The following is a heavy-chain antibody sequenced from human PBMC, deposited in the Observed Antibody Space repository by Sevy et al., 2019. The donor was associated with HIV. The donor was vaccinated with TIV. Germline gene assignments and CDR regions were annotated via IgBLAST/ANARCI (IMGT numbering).Heavy chain of an antibody. V-gene: IGHV3-30-3*01. CDR2: ISYDGSNK. J-gene: IGHJ4*02. CDR3: ARGRIAVAGTHFDY. Sequence: GGSLRLSCAASGFTFSSYAMHWVRQAPGKGLEWVAVISYDGSNKYYADSVKGRINISKENSKNTLYLQMNSLRAEDTAVYYCARGRIAVAGTHFDYWGQGTLVTVSS. D-gene: IGHD6-19*01. CDR1: GFTFSSYA.